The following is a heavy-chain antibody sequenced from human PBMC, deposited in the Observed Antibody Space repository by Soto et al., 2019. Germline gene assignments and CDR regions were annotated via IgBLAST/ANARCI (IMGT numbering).Heavy chain of an antibody. J-gene: IGHJ4*02. D-gene: IGHD5-12*01. CDR3: HGYGY. CDR2: IYTGGTT. Sequence: EVQLVESGGGLIQPGGSLRLSCVVSGFTVSSSNYMSWVRQAPGKGLEWVSIIYTGGTTYYADSVKGRFTISRDNSKNTLYLQMNSLRAEDTAVYYCHGYGYWGQGTLVTVSS. V-gene: IGHV3-53*01. CDR1: GFTVSSSNY.